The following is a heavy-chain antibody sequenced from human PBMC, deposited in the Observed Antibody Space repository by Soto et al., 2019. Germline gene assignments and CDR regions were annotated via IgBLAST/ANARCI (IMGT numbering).Heavy chain of an antibody. V-gene: IGHV3-30*03. CDR1: GFIFSNYG. D-gene: IGHD5-18*01. Sequence: QVQLVESGGGVVQPGRSLRPSCAASGFIFSNYGMQWVRQAPGKGLEWVAAISDDGSRDYYADSVKGRFTISRDNSKHTVYLQMNGLSSEDTAVFYCARGGGYTYGYSWWHFHLWGRGTLVTVSS. CDR2: ISDDGSRD. J-gene: IGHJ2*01. CDR3: ARGGGYTYGYSWWHFHL.